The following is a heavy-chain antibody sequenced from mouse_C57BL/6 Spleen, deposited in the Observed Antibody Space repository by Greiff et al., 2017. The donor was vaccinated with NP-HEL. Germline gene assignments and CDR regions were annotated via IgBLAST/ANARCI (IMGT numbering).Heavy chain of an antibody. Sequence: VQLQQSGAELVKPGASVKMSCKASGYTFTSYWITWVKQRPGQGLEWIGDIYPGSGSTNYNEKFKSKATLTVDTSSSTAYMQLSSLTSEDSAVYYCARGDYGSSYDYAMDYWGQGTSVTVSS. D-gene: IGHD1-1*01. CDR3: ARGDYGSSYDYAMDY. J-gene: IGHJ4*01. CDR1: GYTFTSYW. V-gene: IGHV1-55*01. CDR2: IYPGSGST.